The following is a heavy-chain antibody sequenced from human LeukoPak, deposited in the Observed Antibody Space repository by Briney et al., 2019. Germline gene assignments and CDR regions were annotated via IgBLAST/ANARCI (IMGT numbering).Heavy chain of an antibody. V-gene: IGHV1-2*07. CDR2: INPKSGGT. D-gene: IGHD3-16*02. J-gene: IGHJ4*02. CDR3: ARDHLTVIEGPGN. CDR1: GYTFTDYY. Sequence: ASVKVSCKASGYTFTDYYMYWVRQTPGQGFEWMGWINPKSGGTNYAHKFQGRITMTRDTSITTAYMELSGLRFDDTAVYYCARDHLTVIEGPGNWGQGTLVTVSS.